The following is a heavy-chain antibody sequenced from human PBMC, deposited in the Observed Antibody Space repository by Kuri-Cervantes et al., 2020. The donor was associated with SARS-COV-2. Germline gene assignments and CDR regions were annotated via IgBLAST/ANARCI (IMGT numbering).Heavy chain of an antibody. CDR3: AHTYYDFWSGYYTTGGAFDI. Sequence: SGPTLVKPTQTLTLTCTFSGFSLTTSGVGVGWFRQPPGKALECLALIYWNDDKRYSPSLKTRLTTTKDTSKNQVVLIMTNMDPVDTATYYCAHTYYDFWSGYYTTGGAFDIWGQGTMVTVSS. CDR1: GFSLTTSGVG. CDR2: IYWNDDK. V-gene: IGHV2-5*01. J-gene: IGHJ3*02. D-gene: IGHD3-3*01.